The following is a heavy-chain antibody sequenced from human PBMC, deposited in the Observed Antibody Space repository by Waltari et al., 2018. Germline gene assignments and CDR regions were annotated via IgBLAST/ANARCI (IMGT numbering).Heavy chain of an antibody. Sequence: QVQLVQSGAEVKKPGSSVKVSCKASGGTFSSYAISWVRQAPGQGLEWMGGIIPICGTANYAQKFQGRDTITADESTSTAYMELSSLRSEDTAVYYCATPHGYSSSWYPGSDYYYYGMDVWGQGTTVTVSS. CDR3: ATPHGYSSSWYPGSDYYYYGMDV. D-gene: IGHD6-13*01. CDR1: GGTFSSYA. CDR2: IIPICGTA. V-gene: IGHV1-69*01. J-gene: IGHJ6*02.